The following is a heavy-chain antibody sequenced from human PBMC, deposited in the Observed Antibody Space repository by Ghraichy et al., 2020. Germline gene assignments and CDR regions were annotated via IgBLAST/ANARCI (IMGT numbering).Heavy chain of an antibody. V-gene: IGHV4-59*01. CDR2: IYYSGST. J-gene: IGHJ4*02. CDR3: ARGYSGYSYGYSVDY. Sequence: SETLSLTCTVSGGSISSYYWSWIRQPPGKGLECIGYIYYSGSTNYNPSLKSRVTISVDTSKNQFSLKLSSVTAADTAVYYCARGYSGYSYGYSVDYWGQGTLVTVSS. CDR1: GGSISSYY. D-gene: IGHD5-18*01.